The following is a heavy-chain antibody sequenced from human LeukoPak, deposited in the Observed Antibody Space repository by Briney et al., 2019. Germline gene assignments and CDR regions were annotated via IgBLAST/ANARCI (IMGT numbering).Heavy chain of an antibody. CDR3: ARSRDSSGYSGRDAFEF. J-gene: IGHJ3*01. CDR1: GGSINSGGYY. V-gene: IGHV4-31*03. D-gene: IGHD3-22*01. CDR2: IYFDTT. Sequence: SQTLSLTCTVSGGSINSGGYYWSWIRQHPGKGLEWIGYIYFDTTYYNPSLESRLTTSVDTSKNQLSLKLTSVTAADTAVYYCARSRDSSGYSGRDAFEFWGQGTMVIVSP.